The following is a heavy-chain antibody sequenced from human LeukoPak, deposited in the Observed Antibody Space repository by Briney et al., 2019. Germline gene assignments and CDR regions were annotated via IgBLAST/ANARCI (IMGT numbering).Heavy chain of an antibody. J-gene: IGHJ6*03. Sequence: RASVKVSCKASGYTLTGYYVHWVRQAPGQGLEWMGIINPSGGSTSYAQKFQGRVTMTRDMSTSTVYMELSSLRSEDTAVYYCAREVSIARWGVYSSSWNAMDYYYYMDVWGKGTTVTVSS. V-gene: IGHV1-46*01. CDR3: AREVSIARWGVYSSSWNAMDYYYYMDV. D-gene: IGHD6-13*01. CDR1: GYTLTGYY. CDR2: INPSGGST.